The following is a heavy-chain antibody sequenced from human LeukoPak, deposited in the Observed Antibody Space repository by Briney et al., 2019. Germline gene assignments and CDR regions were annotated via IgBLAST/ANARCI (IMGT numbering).Heavy chain of an antibody. V-gene: IGHV4-34*01. CDR3: ARGSAVARQYYYYYMDV. CDR1: GGSFSGYY. Sequence: SETLSLTCAVYGGSFSGYYWSWIRQPPGKGLEWIGEINHSGNTNYNPSLKSRVTISVDTSKNQFSLKLSSVTAADTAVYYCARGSAVARQYYYYYMDVCGKGTTVTVSS. CDR2: INHSGNT. D-gene: IGHD6-19*01. J-gene: IGHJ6*03.